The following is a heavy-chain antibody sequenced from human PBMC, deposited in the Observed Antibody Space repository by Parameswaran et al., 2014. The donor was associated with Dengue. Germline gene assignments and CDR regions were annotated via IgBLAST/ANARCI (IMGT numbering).Heavy chain of an antibody. CDR3: ARYGSSWYLGKYFQH. CDR2: INHSGST. Sequence: SQTLSLTCAVYGGSFSGYYWSWIRQPPGKGLEWIGEINHSGSTNYNPSLKSRVTISVDTSKNQFSLKLSSVTAADTAVYYCARYGSSWYLGKYFQHWARHLVTVSS. CDR1: GGSFSGYY. D-gene: IGHD6-13*01. V-gene: IGHV4-34*01. J-gene: IGHJ1*01.